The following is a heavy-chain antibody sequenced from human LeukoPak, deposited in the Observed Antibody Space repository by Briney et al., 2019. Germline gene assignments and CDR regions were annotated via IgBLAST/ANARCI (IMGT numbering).Heavy chain of an antibody. Sequence: SETVSLTCTVSGGSISSYYWSWIRQPPGEGLEWIGYIYYSGSANYNPSLKSRVTISVDTSKNQFSLKLSSVTAADTAVYYCARTYNWNYVDYWGQGTLVTVSS. J-gene: IGHJ4*02. D-gene: IGHD1-20*01. CDR1: GGSISSYY. V-gene: IGHV4-59*01. CDR3: ARTYNWNYVDY. CDR2: IYYSGSA.